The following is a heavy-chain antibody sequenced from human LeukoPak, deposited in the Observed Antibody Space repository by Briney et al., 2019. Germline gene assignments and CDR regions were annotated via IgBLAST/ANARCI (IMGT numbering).Heavy chain of an antibody. CDR3: ARVARRRYSGYDNYYYYYMDV. V-gene: IGHV4-61*02. J-gene: IGHJ6*03. Sequence: SQTLSLACTVSGGSISSGGYYWSWIRQPAGKGLEWIGRIYTSGSTNYNPSLKSRVTISVDTSKNQFSLKLSSVTAADTAVHYCARVARRRYSGYDNYYYYYMDVWGKGTTVTVSS. D-gene: IGHD5-12*01. CDR1: GGSISSGGYY. CDR2: IYTSGST.